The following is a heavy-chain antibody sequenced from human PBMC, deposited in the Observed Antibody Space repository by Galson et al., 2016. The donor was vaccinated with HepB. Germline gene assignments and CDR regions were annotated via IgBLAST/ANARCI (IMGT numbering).Heavy chain of an antibody. V-gene: IGHV4-31*02. J-gene: IGHJ6*02. CDR2: ISYSGVS. D-gene: IGHD1-1*01. Sequence: WIRHHPGKGLEWIGYISYSGVSYYYPSLKSRVTISADTSKNQFSLKLTSVSAADTALYYCTRATTGYYYGMDVWGQGTTVTVSS. CDR3: TRATTGYYYGMDV.